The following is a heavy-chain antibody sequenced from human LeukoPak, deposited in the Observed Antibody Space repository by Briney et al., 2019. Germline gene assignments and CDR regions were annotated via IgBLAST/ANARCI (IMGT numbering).Heavy chain of an antibody. V-gene: IGHV3-11*01. CDR3: ASSRYCSSTSCY. CDR1: GFTFSDYY. D-gene: IGHD2-2*01. J-gene: IGHJ4*02. CDR2: ISSSGSTI. Sequence: GGSLRLSCAASGFTFSDYYMSWIRQAPGKGREWVSYISSSGSTIYYADSVKGRFTISRDNAKNSLYLQMNSLRAEDTAVYYCASSRYCSSTSCYWGQGTLVTVSS.